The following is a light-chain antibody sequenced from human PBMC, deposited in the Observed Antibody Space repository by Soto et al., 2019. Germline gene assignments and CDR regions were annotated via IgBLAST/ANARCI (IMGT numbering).Light chain of an antibody. CDR1: QSISSW. Sequence: DIQMTQSPSTLSASVGDRVTITCRASQSISSWLAWYQQKPGKAPKLLIYYASSLESGVPSMFSGSGSGTEFTLTISSLQPDDFATYYCQQYNSYSPYTFGQGTKLEIK. V-gene: IGKV1-5*01. CDR3: QQYNSYSPYT. J-gene: IGKJ2*01. CDR2: YAS.